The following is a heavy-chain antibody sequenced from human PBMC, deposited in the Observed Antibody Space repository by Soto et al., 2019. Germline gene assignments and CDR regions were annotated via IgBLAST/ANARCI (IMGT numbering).Heavy chain of an antibody. CDR1: GFTFSNYD. CDR3: AKDPRLDYYDSGSASN. D-gene: IGHD3-10*01. CDR2: ISGSGGST. V-gene: IGHV3-23*01. Sequence: EVQLLESGGGLVQPGGSLRLSCAASGFTFSNYDMSWVRQAPGKGLEWVSAISGSGGSTYYVDAVKGRFTISTDNSNNMLYLKMSGVRAEDKAVYYCAKDPRLDYYDSGSASNLGQGTVFTVSS. J-gene: IGHJ1*01.